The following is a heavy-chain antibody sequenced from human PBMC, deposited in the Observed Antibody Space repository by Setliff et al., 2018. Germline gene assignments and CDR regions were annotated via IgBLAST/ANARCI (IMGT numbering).Heavy chain of an antibody. CDR1: GGSISSSNW. D-gene: IGHD3-22*01. CDR2: IYHSGST. CDR3: ARRRYYYDSSGYYGMAPYYFDY. J-gene: IGHJ4*02. V-gene: IGHV4-4*02. Sequence: TLSLTCAVSGGSISSSNWWSWVRQPPGKGLEWIGEIYHSGSTNYNPSLKSRVTISVDTSKNQFSLKLSSVTAADTAVYYCARRRYYYDSSGYYGMAPYYFDYWGQETLVTVSS.